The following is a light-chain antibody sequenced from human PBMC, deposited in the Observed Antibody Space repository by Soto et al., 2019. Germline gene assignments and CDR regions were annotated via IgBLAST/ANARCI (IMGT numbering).Light chain of an antibody. CDR1: QSVTTY. Sequence: DFQMTQSPSSLSASVGDRVTITCRASQSVTTYLNWYQQRPGKAPNLLIYAASNLQNGVPSRFNGSGSGTDFTLTISGLQPDDSATYFCQQTYSIPPLTFGGGTKVQIK. CDR2: AAS. J-gene: IGKJ4*01. V-gene: IGKV1-39*01. CDR3: QQTYSIPPLT.